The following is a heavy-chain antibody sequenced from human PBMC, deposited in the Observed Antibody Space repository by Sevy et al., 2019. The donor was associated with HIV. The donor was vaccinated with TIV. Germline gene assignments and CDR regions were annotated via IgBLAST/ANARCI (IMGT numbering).Heavy chain of an antibody. V-gene: IGHV3-23*01. J-gene: IGHJ4*02. CDR3: AKHSYDFWSGYDY. CDR1: GLTFSSYA. CDR2: IISSGGST. Sequence: GGSLRLSCAASGLTFSSYAMSWVRQAPGKRLEWVSSIISSGGSTYYTDSVKGRFTVSIDNSKNTLYLQMNRLRAEDTAVYYCAKHSYDFWSGYDYWGQGTLVTVSS. D-gene: IGHD3-3*01.